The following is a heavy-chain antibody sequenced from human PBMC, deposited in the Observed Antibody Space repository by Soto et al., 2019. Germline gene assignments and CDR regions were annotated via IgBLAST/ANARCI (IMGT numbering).Heavy chain of an antibody. D-gene: IGHD4-17*01. CDR3: AKGLSYGDYSSLYE. J-gene: IGHJ4*02. CDR2: ISWNSGSI. V-gene: IGHV3-9*01. Sequence: PGGSLRLSCAASGFTFDDYAMHWVRQAPGKGLEWVSGISWNSGSIGYADSVKGRFTISRDNAKNSLYLQMNSLRAEDTALYYCAKGLSYGDYSSLYEWGQGTLVTVSS. CDR1: GFTFDDYA.